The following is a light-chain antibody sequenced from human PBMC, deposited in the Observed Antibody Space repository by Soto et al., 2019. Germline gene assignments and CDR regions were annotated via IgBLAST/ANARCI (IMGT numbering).Light chain of an antibody. CDR2: DVS. Sequence: QSVLTQPRSVSGSPGQSVTISCTGTSSDVGGYNFVSWYQQYPGKVPKLIIYDVSQRPSGVPDRFSASKSDNTASLTISGIQAEDEADYYCCSYAGSSALFGGGTKVTVL. J-gene: IGLJ2*01. CDR1: SSDVGGYNF. V-gene: IGLV2-11*01. CDR3: CSYAGSSAL.